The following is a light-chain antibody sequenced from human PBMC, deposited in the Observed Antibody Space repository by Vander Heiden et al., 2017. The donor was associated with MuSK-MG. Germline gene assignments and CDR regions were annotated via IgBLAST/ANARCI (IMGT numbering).Light chain of an antibody. CDR1: SSNIGAGYD. V-gene: IGLV1-40*01. J-gene: IGLJ3*02. CDR3: QSYDSSLSAWV. Sequence: QSVLTQPPSVSVAPGQRVTISCTGSSSNIGAGYDVHWYQQLPGTAPKLLIYGNSNRPSGVPDRFSGSKSGTSASLAITGLQAEDEADYYCQSYDSSLSAWVFGGGTKLTVL. CDR2: GNS.